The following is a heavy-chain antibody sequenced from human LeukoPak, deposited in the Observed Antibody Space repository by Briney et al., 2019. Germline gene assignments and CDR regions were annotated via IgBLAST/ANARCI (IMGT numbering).Heavy chain of an antibody. CDR2: ISGDGDIT. J-gene: IGHJ4*02. Sequence: PGGSLRLSCAASGFTFDDYAMHWVRQAPGKGLEWGSLISGDGDITYYTDSVKGRFTISRDNRKNSLYLQMSSLRTEVTALDYCAKEPHYYDSIGYYWGQGTLVTVSS. CDR1: GFTFDDYA. V-gene: IGHV3-43*02. D-gene: IGHD3-22*01. CDR3: AKEPHYYDSIGYY.